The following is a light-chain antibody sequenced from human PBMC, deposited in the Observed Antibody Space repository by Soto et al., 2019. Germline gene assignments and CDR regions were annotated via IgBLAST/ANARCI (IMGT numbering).Light chain of an antibody. CDR1: XPXXXGY. CDR2: GVS. J-gene: IGKJ1*01. CDR3: QVYGSSPKT. V-gene: IGKV3-20*01. Sequence: IVLTQSPGXLXLSPXXXXXXXXRASXPXXXGYLAWYQQKPGQAPRLLMYGVSTRDTGIPDRFSGSGAGTDFTLTISRLEPGDFAVYYCQVYGSSPKTFGQGTKVEFK.